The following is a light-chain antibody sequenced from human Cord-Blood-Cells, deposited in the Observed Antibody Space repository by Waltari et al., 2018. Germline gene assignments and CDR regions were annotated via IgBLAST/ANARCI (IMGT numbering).Light chain of an antibody. CDR3: SSYAGSNNYV. CDR2: EVS. CDR1: SSDVGCYNY. J-gene: IGLJ1*01. Sequence: QSALTQPPSASGSPGQSVTISCTGTSSDVGCYNYVSWYQQHPGKAPKLMIYEVSKRPSGVPDRFAVSKSGNTASLTVSGLQAEDEADYYCSSYAGSNNYVFGTGTKVTVL. V-gene: IGLV2-8*01.